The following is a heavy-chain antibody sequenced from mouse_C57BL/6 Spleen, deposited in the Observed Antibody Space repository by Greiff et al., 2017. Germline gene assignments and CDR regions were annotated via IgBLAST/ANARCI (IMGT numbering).Heavy chain of an antibody. J-gene: IGHJ2*01. Sequence: QVQLQQPGAELVKPGASVKLSCKASGYTFTSYWMQWVKQRPGQGLEWIGEIDPSDSYTNYNQKFKGKATLTVDTSSSTAYMQLSSLTSEDSAVYYCARSSPITTVTLDYWCQGTTLTVSS. D-gene: IGHD1-1*01. CDR1: GYTFTSYW. CDR2: IDPSDSYT. V-gene: IGHV1-50*01. CDR3: ARSSPITTVTLDY.